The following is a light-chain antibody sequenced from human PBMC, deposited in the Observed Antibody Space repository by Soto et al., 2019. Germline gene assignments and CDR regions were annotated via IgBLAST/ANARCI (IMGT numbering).Light chain of an antibody. CDR3: SSYAASNNFYFV. Sequence: QSALTQPPSASGSPGQSVTISCTGTSSDVGGYNYVSWYQQYPGRAPKLMIYEVTKLPSGVPDRFSGSKSGNTASLTVSGLQADDEADYYCSSYAASNNFYFVFGGGTQLTVL. J-gene: IGLJ3*02. V-gene: IGLV2-8*01. CDR2: EVT. CDR1: SSDVGGYNY.